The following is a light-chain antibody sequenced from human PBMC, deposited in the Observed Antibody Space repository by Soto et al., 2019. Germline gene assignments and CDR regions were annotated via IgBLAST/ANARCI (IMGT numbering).Light chain of an antibody. CDR3: QQYNNWPPRT. V-gene: IGKV3-15*01. CDR1: QSGSNH. CDR2: GAS. J-gene: IGKJ2*01. Sequence: EIVMTQSPVTLSVSPGERATLSCRASQSGSNHLAWYQQKPGQAPRLLIYGASTRAIGIPARFSGSGSGTEFTLPISSLQSEDFAVYYCQQYNNWPPRTFGQGTKLEIK.